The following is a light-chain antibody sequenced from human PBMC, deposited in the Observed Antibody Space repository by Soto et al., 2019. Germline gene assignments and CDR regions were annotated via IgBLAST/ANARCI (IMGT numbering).Light chain of an antibody. J-gene: IGLJ3*02. CDR2: EVT. Sequence: QSALTQSASVSGSPGQSITVSCTGTASDIGSYDYVSWYQHHPGKAPKLLIYEVTNRPSGVSNRFSGSKSDYTASLTISGLQAEDEGHYYCASYTGSTTRWVFGGGTQLTVL. CDR1: ASDIGSYDY. CDR3: ASYTGSTTRWV. V-gene: IGLV2-14*01.